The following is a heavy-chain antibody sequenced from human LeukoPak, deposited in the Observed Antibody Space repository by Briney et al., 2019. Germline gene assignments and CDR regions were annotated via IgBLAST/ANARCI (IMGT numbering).Heavy chain of an antibody. Sequence: SETLSLTCAVYGGSFRDYYRSWIRQPPGKGLEWIGEFNHSGSTNYNPSLKSRVTISVDTSKNQFSLNLSSVTAADTAVYYCARLGPHSYGDYYGMDVWGQGTTVTVSS. CDR3: ARLGPHSYGDYYGMDV. J-gene: IGHJ6*02. D-gene: IGHD5-18*01. CDR1: GGSFRDYY. V-gene: IGHV4-34*01. CDR2: FNHSGST.